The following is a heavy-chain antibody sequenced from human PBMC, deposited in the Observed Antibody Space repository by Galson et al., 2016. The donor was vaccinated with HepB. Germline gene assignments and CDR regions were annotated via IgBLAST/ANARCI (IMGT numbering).Heavy chain of an antibody. CDR1: GFTFSSYG. CDR2: ISYDGSDK. CDR3: AGLEQKMDLYFQH. Sequence: SLRLSCAASGFTFSSYGMHWVRQAPGKGLDWVAVISYDGSDKYYADSVKGRFTISSDNSKNTLYLQMDSLRTEDTAVYYCAGLEQKMDLYFQHWGQGTLVTVSS. V-gene: IGHV3-30*03. J-gene: IGHJ1*01. D-gene: IGHD6-13*01.